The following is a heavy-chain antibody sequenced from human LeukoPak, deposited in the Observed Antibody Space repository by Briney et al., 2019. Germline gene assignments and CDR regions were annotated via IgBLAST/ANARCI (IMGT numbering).Heavy chain of an antibody. V-gene: IGHV3-23*01. J-gene: IGHJ3*02. Sequence: ASVKVSCKASGYTFSSYAMGWVRQAPGKGLEWVSTITGSGGTTYYGDSVKGRLTISRDQSKKTVSLQMNSLRADDTAVYYCAKGDGYSGYGDAFDIWGQGIMVTVSS. CDR3: AKGDGYSGYGDAFDI. CDR1: GYTFSSYA. CDR2: ITGSGGTT. D-gene: IGHD5-12*01.